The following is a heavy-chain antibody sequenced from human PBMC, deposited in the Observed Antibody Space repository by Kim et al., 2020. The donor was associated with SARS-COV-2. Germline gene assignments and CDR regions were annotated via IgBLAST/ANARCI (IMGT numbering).Heavy chain of an antibody. V-gene: IGHV3-11*06. D-gene: IGHD3-3*01. J-gene: IGHJ6*02. CDR3: ARDSLGGFWSGYTDYYYYYGMDV. Sequence: GRFTISRDNAKNSLYLQMNSLRAEDTAVYYCARDSLGGFWSGYTDYYYYYGMDVWGQGTTVTVSS.